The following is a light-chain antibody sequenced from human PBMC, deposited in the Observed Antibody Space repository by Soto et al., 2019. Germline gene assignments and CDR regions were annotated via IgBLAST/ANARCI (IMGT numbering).Light chain of an antibody. CDR2: GAS. CDR3: QQYTNWPPWT. CDR1: QSISSN. V-gene: IGKV3-15*01. Sequence: EVVMTQSPATLSVSPGERATLSCRASQSISSNLAWYQQKPGQVPRLLIYGASTRATGIPARFSGSGSGTEFTLTISSLQSEDFAVYYCQQYTNWPPWTFGQGTKVEIK. J-gene: IGKJ1*01.